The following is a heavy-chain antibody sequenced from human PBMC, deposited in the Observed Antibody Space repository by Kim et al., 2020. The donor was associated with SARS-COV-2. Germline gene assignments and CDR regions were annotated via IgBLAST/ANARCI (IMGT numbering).Heavy chain of an antibody. J-gene: IGHJ4*02. Sequence: SADSVKGRFRISRDNSRDTLSLQVNSLRAEDTALYYCARFSNCGGDCPLDYWGQGTLVTVSS. D-gene: IGHD2-21*02. V-gene: IGHV3-30*07. CDR3: ARFSNCGGDCPLDY.